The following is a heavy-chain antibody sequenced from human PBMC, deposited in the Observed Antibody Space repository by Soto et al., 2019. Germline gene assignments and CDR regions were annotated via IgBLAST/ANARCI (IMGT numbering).Heavy chain of an antibody. J-gene: IGHJ6*02. CDR1: GFTFSAYN. D-gene: IGHD4-17*01. CDR3: AGDRGTVTNDVGQDYGMDV. CDR2: ISTGGNTI. V-gene: IGHV3-48*02. Sequence: EVHLVEYGGALVPPGGSLRLSCAASGFTFSAYNMNWVRQAPGKGLEWVAYISTGGNTIYYADSVKGRFTFSRDNAAQSVYLQMNSLRHEDTAVYYCAGDRGTVTNDVGQDYGMDVWGQGTTVTVSS.